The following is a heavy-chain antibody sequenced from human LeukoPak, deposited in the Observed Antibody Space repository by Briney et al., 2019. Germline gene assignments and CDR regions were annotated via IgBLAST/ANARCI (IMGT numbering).Heavy chain of an antibody. Sequence: ASVKVSCKASGYTFTSYGISWVRQAPGQGLEWMGWISAYNGNTSYAQKVQDRVTLTTDTSTSTAYMELRSLRSDDTAVYYCARVVISNWWFDPWGQGTLVTVSS. CDR2: ISAYNGNT. D-gene: IGHD2-8*02. CDR3: ARVVISNWWFDP. V-gene: IGHV1-18*01. CDR1: GYTFTSYG. J-gene: IGHJ5*02.